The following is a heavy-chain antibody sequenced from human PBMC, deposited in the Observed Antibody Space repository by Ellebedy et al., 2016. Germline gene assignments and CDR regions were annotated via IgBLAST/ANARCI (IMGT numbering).Heavy chain of an antibody. CDR3: ARKRDPIQSVARQDGFDI. D-gene: IGHD6-19*01. CDR1: RNTFTTYY. J-gene: IGHJ3*02. CDR2: INPRGGAT. Sequence: ASVKVSCKAPRNTFTTYYIHWVRQAPGQGLEWMGRINPRGGATTYAKNFQGRVTMTRDTSASTVHMELNSLRSDDTAVYYCARKRDPIQSVARQDGFDIWGQGTMVTVSS. V-gene: IGHV1-46*01.